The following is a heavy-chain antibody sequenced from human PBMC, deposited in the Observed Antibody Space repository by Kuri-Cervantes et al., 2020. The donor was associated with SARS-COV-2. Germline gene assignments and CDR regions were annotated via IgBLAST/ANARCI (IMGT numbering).Heavy chain of an antibody. D-gene: IGHD2-8*01. CDR2: IYHSGST. Sequence: GSLRLSCAVSGYSISSGYYWGWIRQPPGKGLEWIGSIYHSGSTYYNPSLKSRVTISVDTSKNQFSLKLSSVTAADTAVYYCARAPAVLMVYARYYFDYWGQGNLV. CDR3: ARAPAVLMVYARYYFDY. J-gene: IGHJ4*02. V-gene: IGHV4-38-2*01. CDR1: GYSISSGYY.